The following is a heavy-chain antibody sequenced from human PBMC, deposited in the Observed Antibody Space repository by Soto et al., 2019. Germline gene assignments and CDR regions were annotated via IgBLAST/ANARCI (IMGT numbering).Heavy chain of an antibody. CDR3: ARMPNYDILPGNIFAP. Sequence: PSETLSLTCAVYGGYFRGFYWSWIRQPPVKGLEWIGEINHSGSTNYNPSLKSRVTISVDTSKNQFSLKLSSVTAADTAVYYCARMPNYDILPGNIFAPWGQGTLVTVSS. CDR1: GGYFRGFY. CDR2: INHSGST. V-gene: IGHV4-34*09. J-gene: IGHJ5*02. D-gene: IGHD3-9*01.